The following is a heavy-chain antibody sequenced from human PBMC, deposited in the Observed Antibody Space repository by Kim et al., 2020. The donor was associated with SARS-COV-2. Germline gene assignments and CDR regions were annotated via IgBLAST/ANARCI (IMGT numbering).Heavy chain of an antibody. V-gene: IGHV1-24*01. CDR2: FDPEDGET. J-gene: IGHJ4*02. CDR1: GYTLTELS. Sequence: ASVKVSCKVSGYTLTELSMHWVRQAPGKGLEWMGGFDPEDGETIYAQKFQGRVTMTEDTSTDTAYMELSSLRSEDTAVYYCATDRRYSGYYDILTGYYPAYYFDYWGQGTLVTVSS. D-gene: IGHD3-9*01. CDR3: ATDRRYSGYYDILTGYYPAYYFDY.